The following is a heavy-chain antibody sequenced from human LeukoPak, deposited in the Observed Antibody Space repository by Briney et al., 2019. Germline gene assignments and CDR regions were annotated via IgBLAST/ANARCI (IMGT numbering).Heavy chain of an antibody. J-gene: IGHJ4*02. CDR1: GGTFGSYA. V-gene: IGHV1-69*05. Sequence: SVKVSCKASGGTFGSYAISWVRQAPGQGLEWMGGIIPIFGTANYAQKFQGRVTITTDESTSTAYMELSSLRSEDTAVYYCAGDPRGFGELSYYWGQGTLVTVSS. CDR2: IIPIFGTA. CDR3: AGDPRGFGELSYY. D-gene: IGHD3-10*01.